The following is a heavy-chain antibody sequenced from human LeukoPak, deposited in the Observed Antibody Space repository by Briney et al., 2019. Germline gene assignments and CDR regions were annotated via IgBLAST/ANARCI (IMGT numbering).Heavy chain of an antibody. CDR1: GYTFTGYY. J-gene: IGHJ6*03. D-gene: IGHD4-17*01. V-gene: IGHV1-2*02. CDR2: INPNSGGT. CDR3: ARDPHGVGYGDYVVKEDYYYYMDV. Sequence: ASVKVSCKASGYTFTGYYMHWVRQAPGQGLEWMGWINPNSGGTNYAQKFQGRVTMTRDTSISTAYMELSRLRSDDTAVYYCARDPHGVGYGDYVVKEDYYYYMDVWGKGTTVTVSS.